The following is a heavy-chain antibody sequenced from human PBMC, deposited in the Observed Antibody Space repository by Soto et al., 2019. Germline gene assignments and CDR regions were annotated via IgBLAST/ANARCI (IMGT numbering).Heavy chain of an antibody. CDR2: ISSSSSYI. J-gene: IGHJ3*02. V-gene: IGHV3-21*01. CDR1: GFTFSSYI. D-gene: IGHD2-21*02. CDR3: ARDTGLLFLLDDAFDI. Sequence: GGSLRLSCAASGFTFSSYIMNGVRQAPGKGLEWVSSISSSSSYIYYADSVKGRFTISRDNAKNSLYLQMNSLRAEDTAVYYCARDTGLLFLLDDAFDIWGQGTMVTVS.